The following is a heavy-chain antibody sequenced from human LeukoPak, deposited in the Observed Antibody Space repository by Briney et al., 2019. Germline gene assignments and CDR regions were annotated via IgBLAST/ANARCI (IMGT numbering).Heavy chain of an antibody. CDR2: INPNSGGT. CDR1: GYTFTGYY. CDR3: ARGPGVSSSWPNDAFDI. V-gene: IGHV1-2*02. J-gene: IGHJ3*02. D-gene: IGHD6-13*01. Sequence: EASVKVSCKASGYTFTGYYMHWVRQAPGQGLEWMGWINPNSGGTNYAQKFQGRVTMTRDTSISTAYMELSRLRSDDTAVYYCARGPGVSSSWPNDAFDIWGQGTMVTVSS.